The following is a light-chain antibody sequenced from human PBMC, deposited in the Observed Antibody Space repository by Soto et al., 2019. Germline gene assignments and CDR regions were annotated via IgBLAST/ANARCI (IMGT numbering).Light chain of an antibody. CDR2: GAS. CDR3: HQYGSSPRT. CDR1: QSVSSSY. V-gene: IGKV3-20*01. J-gene: IGKJ1*01. Sequence: EIVLTQSPGALSLSPGERATLSCGASQSVSSSYLAWYQQKPGQAPRLLIYGASTRATGIPDRFSGSGSGTDFTLTISRLEPEDFAVYDCHQYGSSPRTFGQGTKVDIK.